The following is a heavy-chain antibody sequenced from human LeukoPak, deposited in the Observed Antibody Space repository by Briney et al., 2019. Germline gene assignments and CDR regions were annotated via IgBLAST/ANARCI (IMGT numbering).Heavy chain of an antibody. Sequence: ASVKVSCKASGGTFSSYAISWVRQAPGQGLEWMGGIIPIFGTANYAQKFQGRVTITADKSTSTAYMELSSLRSEDTAVYYCARGVFSSSWYNWFDPWGQGTLVTVSS. CDR3: ARGVFSSSWYNWFDP. J-gene: IGHJ5*02. CDR2: IIPIFGTA. D-gene: IGHD6-13*01. V-gene: IGHV1-69*06. CDR1: GGTFSSYA.